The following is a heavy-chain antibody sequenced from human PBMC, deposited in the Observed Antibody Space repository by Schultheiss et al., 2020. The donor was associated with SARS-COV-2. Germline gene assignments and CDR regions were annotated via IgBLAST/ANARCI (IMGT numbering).Heavy chain of an antibody. CDR3: ARDLRGSSSMDV. CDR2: IYYSGST. Sequence: GSLRLSCTVSGGSISSSSYYWGWIRQPPGKGLEWIAYIYYSGSTNYNPSLKSRVTISVDTSNNQFSLKLSSVTAADTAVYYCARDLRGSSSMDVWGQGTTVTVSS. V-gene: IGHV4-61*01. D-gene: IGHD6-6*01. J-gene: IGHJ6*02. CDR1: GGSISSSSYY.